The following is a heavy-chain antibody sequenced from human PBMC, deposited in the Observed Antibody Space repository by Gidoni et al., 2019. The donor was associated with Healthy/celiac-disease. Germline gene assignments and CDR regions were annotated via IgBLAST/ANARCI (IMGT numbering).Heavy chain of an antibody. Sequence: EVQLVQSGAEVKKPGESLKISCKGSGYSFTSYWIGWVRQVPGKGLEWMGIIYPGDSDTRYSPSFQGQVTISADKSISTAYLQWSSLKASDTAMYYCARHVLEDYYGSYYYYYMDVWGKGTTVTVSS. CDR2: IYPGDSDT. D-gene: IGHD3-22*01. CDR3: ARHVLEDYYGSYYYYYMDV. CDR1: GYSFTSYW. J-gene: IGHJ6*03. V-gene: IGHV5-51*01.